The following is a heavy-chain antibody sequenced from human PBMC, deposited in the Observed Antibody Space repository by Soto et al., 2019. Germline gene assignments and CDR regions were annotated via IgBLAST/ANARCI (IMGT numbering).Heavy chain of an antibody. D-gene: IGHD6-13*01. J-gene: IGHJ6*02. Sequence: QVQLVQSGAGVKKPGSSVKVSCKASGGTFSSYAISWVRQAPGQGLEWMGGIIPIFGTANYAQKFQGRVTITADESTSTAYMELSSLRSEDTAVYYCARFPDRIAAAPNYYYYYGMDVWGQGTTVTVSS. CDR1: GGTFSSYA. CDR3: ARFPDRIAAAPNYYYYYGMDV. V-gene: IGHV1-69*01. CDR2: IIPIFGTA.